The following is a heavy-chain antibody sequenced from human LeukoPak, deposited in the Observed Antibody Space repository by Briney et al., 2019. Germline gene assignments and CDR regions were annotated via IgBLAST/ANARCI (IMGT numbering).Heavy chain of an antibody. CDR3: YGTLGEGHDY. D-gene: IGHD3-16*01. CDR1: GGTLSSYA. J-gene: IGHJ4*02. CDR2: IIPILGIA. V-gene: IGHV1-69*04. Sequence: SVKVSCKASGGTLSSYAISWVRQAPGQGLEWMGRIIPILGIANYAQKFQGRVTITADKSTSTAYMELSSLRSEDTAVYYCYGTLGEGHDYWGQGTLVTVSS.